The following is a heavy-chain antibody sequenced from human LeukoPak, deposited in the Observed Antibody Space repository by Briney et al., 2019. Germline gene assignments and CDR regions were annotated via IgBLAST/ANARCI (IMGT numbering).Heavy chain of an antibody. J-gene: IGHJ4*02. CDR3: ARWDLWGGSFDY. D-gene: IGHD3-16*01. Sequence: SETLSLTCAVYGGSFSGYYWSWIRQPPGKGLEWIGEINHSGSTNYNPSLKSRVTISVDTSKNQFSLKLSSVTAADTAVYYCARWDLWGGSFDYWGQGTLVTVSS. CDR1: GGSFSGYY. CDR2: INHSGST. V-gene: IGHV4-34*01.